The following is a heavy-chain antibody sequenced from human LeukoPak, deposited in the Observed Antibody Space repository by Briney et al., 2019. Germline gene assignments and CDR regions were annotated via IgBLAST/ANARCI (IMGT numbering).Heavy chain of an antibody. D-gene: IGHD3-22*01. CDR3: AREARITMTYAGYMDV. CDR1: GYTFTGYY. V-gene: IGHV1-2*06. J-gene: IGHJ6*03. Sequence: GASVKVSCKASGYTFTGYYMHWERQAPGQGLEWMGRINPNSGGTNYAQKFQGRVTMTRDTSISTAYMELSRLRSDDTAVYYCAREARITMTYAGYMDVWGKGTTVTVSS. CDR2: INPNSGGT.